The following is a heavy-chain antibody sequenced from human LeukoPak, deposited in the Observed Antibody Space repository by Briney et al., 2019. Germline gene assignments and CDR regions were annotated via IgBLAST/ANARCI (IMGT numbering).Heavy chain of an antibody. CDR3: ARETDYYDSSGYYRTYNWFDP. D-gene: IGHD3-22*01. Sequence: ASVKVSCKASGYTLTGYYMHWVRQAPGQGLEWMGWINPNSGGTNYAQKFQGRVTMTRDTSISTAYMELSRLRSDDTAVYYCARETDYYDSSGYYRTYNWFDPWGQGTLVTVSS. CDR1: GYTLTGYY. V-gene: IGHV1-2*02. CDR2: INPNSGGT. J-gene: IGHJ5*02.